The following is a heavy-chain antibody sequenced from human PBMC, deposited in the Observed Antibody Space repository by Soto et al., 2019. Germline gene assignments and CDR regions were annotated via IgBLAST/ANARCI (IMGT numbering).Heavy chain of an antibody. Sequence: QVQLVQSGAEVKKPGSSVKVSCKASGGTFSSYAISCVRQAPGQGLELMGGIIPIFGTANYAQKFQGRVTITADESTSTAYMELSSLRSEDTAVYYCARDVGRPVLRYFDWFSDAFDIWGQGTMVTVSP. D-gene: IGHD3-9*01. V-gene: IGHV1-69*01. J-gene: IGHJ3*02. CDR2: IIPIFGTA. CDR3: ARDVGRPVLRYFDWFSDAFDI. CDR1: GGTFSSYA.